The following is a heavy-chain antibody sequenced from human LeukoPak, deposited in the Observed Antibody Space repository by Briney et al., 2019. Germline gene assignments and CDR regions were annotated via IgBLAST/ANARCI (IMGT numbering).Heavy chain of an antibody. CDR2: IKQDGSEK. CDR3: ARPEHSSSWGYYYMDV. CDR1: GFTFSSYW. J-gene: IGHJ6*03. V-gene: IGHV3-7*01. Sequence: PGGSLRLSCAASGFTFSSYWMSWVRQAPGKGLEWVANIKQDGSEKYYVDSVKGRFTISRDNAKNSLYLQMNSLRAEDTAVYYCARPEHSSSWGYYYMDVWGKGTTVTISS. D-gene: IGHD6-13*01.